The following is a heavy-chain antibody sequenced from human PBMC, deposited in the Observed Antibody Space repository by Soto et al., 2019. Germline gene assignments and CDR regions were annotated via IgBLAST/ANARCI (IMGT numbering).Heavy chain of an antibody. J-gene: IGHJ4*02. CDR3: ARDRSMATIRYDY. Sequence: EVQLVESGGGLVKPGGSLRLSCAASGFTFSSYSMNWVRQAPGKGLEWVSSISSSSSYIYYADSVKGRFTISRDNAKNSLYLQMNSLRAEDTAVYYCARDRSMATIRYDYSGQGTLVTVSS. V-gene: IGHV3-21*01. D-gene: IGHD5-12*01. CDR2: ISSSSSYI. CDR1: GFTFSSYS.